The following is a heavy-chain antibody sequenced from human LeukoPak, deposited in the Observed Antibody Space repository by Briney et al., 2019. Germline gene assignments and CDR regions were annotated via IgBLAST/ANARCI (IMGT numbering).Heavy chain of an antibody. D-gene: IGHD3-22*01. CDR1: GGSISSGGYY. J-gene: IGHJ3*02. Sequence: KSSETLSLTCTVSGGSISSGGYYWSWIRQHPGKGLEWIGYIYYSGSTYYNPSLKSRVTISVDTSKNQFSLKLSSVTAADTAVYYCARELYYYDSSGYQEANAFDIWGQGTMVTVSS. CDR3: ARELYYYDSSGYQEANAFDI. V-gene: IGHV4-31*03. CDR2: IYYSGST.